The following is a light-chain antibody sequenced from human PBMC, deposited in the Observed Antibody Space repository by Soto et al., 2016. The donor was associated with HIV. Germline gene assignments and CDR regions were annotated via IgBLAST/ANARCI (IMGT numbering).Light chain of an antibody. CDR2: DAS. CDR3: QHYANLPRT. J-gene: IGKJ3*01. V-gene: IGKV1-33*01. Sequence: DIQMTQSPSSLSASVGDRVTITCQASQDIRNFLNWYQQKPGKAPKLMIYDASNLQTGVPSGFSGHGSGTHFTFTISSLQPEDIATYYCQHYANLPRTFGPGT. CDR1: QDIRNF.